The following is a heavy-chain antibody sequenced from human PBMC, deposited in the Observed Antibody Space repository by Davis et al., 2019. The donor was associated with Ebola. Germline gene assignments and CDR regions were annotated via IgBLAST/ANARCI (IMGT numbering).Heavy chain of an antibody. CDR3: ARTIRYCSGGSCYYGYFDR. J-gene: IGHJ2*01. D-gene: IGHD2-15*01. CDR2: IKQDGNEK. V-gene: IGHV3-7*01. Sequence: PGGSLRLSCAASGFTFSSYWMSWVRQAPGKGLEWVANIKQDGNEKYSMDSVKGRFTISRDNTRNSLFLHMNSLRAEDTAVYYCARTIRYCSGGSCYYGYFDRWGRGTLVTVSS. CDR1: GFTFSSYW.